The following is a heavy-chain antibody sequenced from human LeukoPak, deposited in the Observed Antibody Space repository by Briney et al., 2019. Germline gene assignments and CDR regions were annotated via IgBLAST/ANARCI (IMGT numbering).Heavy chain of an antibody. CDR1: GFTLSTNA. CDR3: ARARASGRSGFDY. J-gene: IGHJ4*02. V-gene: IGHV3-48*02. Sequence: GGSLRLSCLTSGFTLSTNAMSWVRQAPGKGLEWVSYISSSSSTIYYADSVKGRFTISRDNAKNSLDLQMNSLRDEDTAVYYCARARASGRSGFDYWGQGTLVTVSS. D-gene: IGHD2-15*01. CDR2: ISSSSSTI.